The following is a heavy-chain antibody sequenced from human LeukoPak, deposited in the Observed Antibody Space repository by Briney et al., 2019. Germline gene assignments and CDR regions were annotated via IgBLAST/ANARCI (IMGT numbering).Heavy chain of an antibody. D-gene: IGHD3-3*01. J-gene: IGHJ4*02. Sequence: GGSLRLSCAASGFTFSSYSMNWVRQAPGKGLEWVSYISSSSSTIYYADSVKGRFTISRDNAKNSLYLQMNSLRAEDTAVYYCAREKVDFGAVIPDYWGQGTLVTVSS. V-gene: IGHV3-48*01. CDR2: ISSSSSTI. CDR1: GFTFSSYS. CDR3: AREKVDFGAVIPDY.